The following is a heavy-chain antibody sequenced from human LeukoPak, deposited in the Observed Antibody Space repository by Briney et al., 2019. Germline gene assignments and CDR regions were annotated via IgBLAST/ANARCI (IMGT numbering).Heavy chain of an antibody. CDR3: AKDRPDYYDSSGYYLRGYFDP. CDR1: GFTFSSYA. V-gene: IGHV3-23*01. CDR2: ISGSGIRT. Sequence: GGSLRLSCAASGFTFSSYAMSWVRQAPGKGLEWVSAISGSGIRTYYADSVNGRFTISRDNSKNTLYLQMNSLRAEDTAVYYCAKDRPDYYDSSGYYLRGYFDPWGQGTLVTVSS. J-gene: IGHJ4*02. D-gene: IGHD3-22*01.